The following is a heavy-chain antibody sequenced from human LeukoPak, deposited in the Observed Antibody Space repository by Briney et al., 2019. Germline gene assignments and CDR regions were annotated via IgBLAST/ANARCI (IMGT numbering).Heavy chain of an antibody. CDR1: GGYISSDY. CDR2: MFASGTS. J-gene: IGHJ5*02. Sequence: PSETLSLTCTVCGGYISSDYWSWIRQPPGKGLEYIGFMFASGTSNYNPSFKSRVTMSVDTSKSQFSMNLSSVTAADTAVYYCARGMYELQLGAWFDPWGQGTLVTVSS. CDR3: ARGMYELQLGAWFDP. V-gene: IGHV4-59*01. D-gene: IGHD3-16*01.